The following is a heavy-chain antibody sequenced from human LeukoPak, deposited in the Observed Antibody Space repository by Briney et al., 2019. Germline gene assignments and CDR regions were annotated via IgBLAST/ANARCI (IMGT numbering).Heavy chain of an antibody. CDR2: IYYSGGI. CDR3: ARKATTGPTKAAFDI. J-gene: IGHJ3*02. CDR1: GYSISSSNY. V-gene: IGHV4-28*05. Sequence: SDTLSLTCAVSGYSISSSNYWAWIRQPPGKGLEWIGHIYYSGGIYYNPSLKSRVTMSVDTSKNQFSLKLSPVTAVDTAVYYCARKATTGPTKAAFDIWGQGTMVTVSS. D-gene: IGHD4-17*01.